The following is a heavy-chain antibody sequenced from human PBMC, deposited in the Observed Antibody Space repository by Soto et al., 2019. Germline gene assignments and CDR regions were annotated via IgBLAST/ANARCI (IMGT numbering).Heavy chain of an antibody. CDR1: GFTFSSYW. J-gene: IGHJ6*03. V-gene: IGHV3-7*01. CDR2: IKQDGSEK. D-gene: IGHD5-12*01. CDR3: ARGTVVATYYYYYYYMDV. Sequence: GGSLRLSCAASGFTFSSYWMSWVRQAPGKGLEWVANIKQDGSEKYYVDSVKGRFTISRDNAKNSLYLQMNSLRAEDTAVYYCARGTVVATYYYYYYYMDVWGKGTTVTVSS.